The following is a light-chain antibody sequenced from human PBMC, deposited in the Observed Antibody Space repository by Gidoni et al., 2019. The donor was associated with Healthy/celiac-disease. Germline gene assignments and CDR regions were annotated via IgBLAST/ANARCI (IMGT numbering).Light chain of an antibody. CDR1: QSVSSY. CDR2: DAS. V-gene: IGKV3-11*01. J-gene: IGKJ4*01. Sequence: LVLTQSPATLSLSPGERATLSCRASQSVSSYLAWYQQKPGQAPRLLIYDASNRATGIPARFSGSGSGTDFTLTISSLEPEDFAVYYCQQRSNWPFLTFXGXTKVEIK. CDR3: QQRSNWPFLT.